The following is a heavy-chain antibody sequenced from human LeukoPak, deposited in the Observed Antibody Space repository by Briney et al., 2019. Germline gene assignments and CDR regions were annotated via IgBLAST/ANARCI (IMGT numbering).Heavy chain of an antibody. J-gene: IGHJ4*02. CDR3: ARARRLTGDWRMEMADY. V-gene: IGHV4-39*07. Sequence: SETLSLTCTVSGGSISSSSYYWGWIRQPPGKGLEWIGSIYYSGSTYYNPSLKSRVTISVDTSKNQFSLKLSSVTAADTAVYYCARARRLTGDWRMEMADYWGQGTLVTVSS. CDR2: IYYSGST. D-gene: IGHD7-27*01. CDR1: GGSISSSSYY.